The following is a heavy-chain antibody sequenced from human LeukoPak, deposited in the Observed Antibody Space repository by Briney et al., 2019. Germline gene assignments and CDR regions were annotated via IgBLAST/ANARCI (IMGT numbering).Heavy chain of an antibody. CDR3: ARDPLNCGGGCYHDY. CDR2: INWNGGST. D-gene: IGHD2-21*02. CDR1: GFTFDDYG. Sequence: GGSLRLSCAASGFTFDDYGMSWVRQAPGKGLEWVSGINWNGGSTGYADSVKGRFTISRDNAKNSLYLQMNSLRAEDTALYYCARDPLNCGGGCYHDYWGQGTLVTVSS. J-gene: IGHJ4*02. V-gene: IGHV3-20*04.